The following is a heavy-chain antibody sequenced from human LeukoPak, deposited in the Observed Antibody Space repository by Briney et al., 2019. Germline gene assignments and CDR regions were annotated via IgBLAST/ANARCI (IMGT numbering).Heavy chain of an antibody. CDR3: ASTYDIPSPPPDY. CDR2: ISYDGSNK. Sequence: GGSLRLSCAASGFTFSSYGMHWVRQAPGKGLEWVAVISYDGSNKYYADSVKGRFTISRDNPKNTLYLQMNSLRAEDTAVYYCASTYDIPSPPPDYWGQGTLVTVSS. D-gene: IGHD3-9*01. CDR1: GFTFSSYG. V-gene: IGHV3-30*03. J-gene: IGHJ4*02.